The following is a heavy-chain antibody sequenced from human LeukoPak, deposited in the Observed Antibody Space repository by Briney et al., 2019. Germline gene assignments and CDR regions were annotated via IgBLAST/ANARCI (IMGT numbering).Heavy chain of an antibody. CDR3: ARDYGNYYESSGYRAFDI. D-gene: IGHD3-22*01. J-gene: IGHJ3*02. CDR1: GYTFTSYY. CDR2: INPSGGST. Sequence: ASVKVSCKASGYTFTSYYMHWVRQAPGQGLEWMGIINPSGGSTSYAQKFQGRVTMTRDTSTSTVYMELSSLRSEGTAVYYCARDYGNYYESSGYRAFDIWGQGTMVTVSS. V-gene: IGHV1-46*01.